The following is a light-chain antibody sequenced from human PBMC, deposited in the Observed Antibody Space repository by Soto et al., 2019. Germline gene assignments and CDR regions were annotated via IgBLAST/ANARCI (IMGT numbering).Light chain of an antibody. CDR3: CSYAGYTTYV. Sequence: QSALIQPASVSGSPRQSITISCTGTSRDIGTYDLVSWYQQHPGKVPKLIIYEATKRPSGVSSRFSGSKSGTTPSLTISGLQGVDEADYYCCSYAGYTTYVFGSGTKVTVL. CDR2: EAT. J-gene: IGLJ1*01. V-gene: IGLV2-23*01. CDR1: SRDIGTYDL.